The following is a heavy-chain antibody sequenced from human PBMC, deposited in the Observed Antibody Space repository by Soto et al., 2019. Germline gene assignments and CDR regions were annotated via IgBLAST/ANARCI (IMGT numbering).Heavy chain of an antibody. CDR3: ARDLDVDVVLTGPGY. D-gene: IGHD5-12*01. J-gene: IGHJ4*02. CDR2: ISPNSGNT. Sequence: ASVKVSCKASGDTFSRYGINWVRQAPGQVLEWMGWISPNSGNTDYAQKFQGRLTMTTDTSTSTVYMEMRSLRSDDTAVYYCARDLDVDVVLTGPGYWGQGTLVTVSS. V-gene: IGHV1-18*01. CDR1: GDTFSRYG.